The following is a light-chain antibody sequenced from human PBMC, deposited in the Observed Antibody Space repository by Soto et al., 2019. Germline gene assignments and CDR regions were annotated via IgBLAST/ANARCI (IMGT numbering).Light chain of an antibody. J-gene: IGKJ5*01. Sequence: EIVLTQSPATLSVSPGERATLSCRASQSISSLLAWYQQKPGQAPRLLIYSASTRATGIPARFSGSGSGADFTLTISSLQSEDFAVYYCQQYYDWPITFGQGARPEIK. CDR1: QSISSL. V-gene: IGKV3-15*01. CDR2: SAS. CDR3: QQYYDWPIT.